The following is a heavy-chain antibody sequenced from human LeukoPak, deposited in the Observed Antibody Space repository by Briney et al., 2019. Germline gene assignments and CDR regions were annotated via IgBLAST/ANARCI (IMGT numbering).Heavy chain of an antibody. CDR3: ARGGGLDV. CDR2: INYNENVN. D-gene: IGHD3-16*01. J-gene: IGHJ6*02. V-gene: IGHV3-7*03. Sequence: PGGSLRLSCAASGFTFSSYWMNWARQAPGKGLEWVASINYNENVNYYVDSVKGRFTISRDNAKNSLYLQMSNLRAEDTAVYFCARGGGLDVWGQGATVTVSS. CDR1: GFTFSSYW.